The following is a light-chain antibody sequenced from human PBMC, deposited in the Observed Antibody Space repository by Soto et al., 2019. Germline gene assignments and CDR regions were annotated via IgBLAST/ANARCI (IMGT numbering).Light chain of an antibody. V-gene: IGKV1-9*01. CDR3: QQLYTLPFT. CDR2: EAS. J-gene: IGKJ5*01. CDR1: HDISTF. Sequence: DIQLTQSPSLLSASIGDRVTITCLASHDISTFLAWYQQKPGKAPKLLIYEASTLQSGVPSRFSGSGSGTEFTLTISGLLPEDFAAYRCQQLYTLPFTFGQGTRLEI.